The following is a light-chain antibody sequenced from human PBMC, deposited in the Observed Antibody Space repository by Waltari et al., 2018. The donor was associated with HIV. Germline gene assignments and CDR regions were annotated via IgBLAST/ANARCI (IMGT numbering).Light chain of an antibody. CDR1: SSNLGSNA. CDR2: YDD. V-gene: IGLV1-36*01. J-gene: IGLJ1*01. Sequence: QSVLTQPPSVSEAPRQRVTISCSGSSSNLGSNAVTWYQQVPGKAPKLPIYYDDLLSSGVSDRFSGSKSGTSASLAIRGLQSEDEADYYCAAWDDSLNGYVFGSGTKVTVL. CDR3: AAWDDSLNGYV.